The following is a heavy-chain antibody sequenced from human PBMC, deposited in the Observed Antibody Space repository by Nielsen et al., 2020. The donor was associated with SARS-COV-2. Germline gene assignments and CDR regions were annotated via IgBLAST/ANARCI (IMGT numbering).Heavy chain of an antibody. J-gene: IGHJ4*02. CDR1: GYTFNSCA. V-gene: IGHV7-4-1*02. CDR3: ARDPDYYDSSGLGVGVFDY. D-gene: IGHD3-22*01. Sequence: SVKVSCKASGYTFNSCAMNWVRQAPGQGLECMGWITTNTGNQTYPQAFTGRFVFSLDTSVSTAYLQISSLKAEDTAVYYCARDPDYYDSSGLGVGVFDYWGQGTLVTVSS. CDR2: ITTNTGNQ.